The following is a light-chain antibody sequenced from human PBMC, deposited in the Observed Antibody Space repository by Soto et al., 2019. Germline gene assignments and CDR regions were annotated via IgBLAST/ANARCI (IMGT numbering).Light chain of an antibody. CDR2: GSF. V-gene: IGKV1-39*01. Sequence: DIQMTQSPSSLSASVGDSVTITCRASQGISSYLNWYQQKPGKAPQLLMYGSFSLQSGVPSRFSGSGSGTDYTLTISSLQREDFATYYCQQSFRAPYTFGQGTKVDIK. J-gene: IGKJ2*01. CDR3: QQSFRAPYT. CDR1: QGISSY.